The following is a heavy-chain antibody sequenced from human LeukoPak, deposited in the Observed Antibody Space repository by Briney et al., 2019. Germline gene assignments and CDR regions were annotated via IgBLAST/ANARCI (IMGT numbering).Heavy chain of an antibody. Sequence: GGSLRLSCAASGFTFSSYGMHWVRQAPGKGLEWVTVISYDGSNKYYADSVKGRFTISRDNSKNTLYLQMISLRAEDTAVYYCAKADRGYSYGYYYYYGMDVWGQGTTVTVSS. CDR3: AKADRGYSYGYYYYYGMDV. J-gene: IGHJ6*02. CDR1: GFTFSSYG. V-gene: IGHV3-30*18. D-gene: IGHD5-18*01. CDR2: ISYDGSNK.